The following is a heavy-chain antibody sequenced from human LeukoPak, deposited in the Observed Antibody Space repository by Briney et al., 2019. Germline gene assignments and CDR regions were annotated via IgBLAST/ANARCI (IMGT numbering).Heavy chain of an antibody. Sequence: SETLSLTCTVSGGSISSYYWSWIRQPPGKGLEWIGYIYYSGSTNYNPSLRSRVTISVDTSKNQFSLDLRSVTAADTAVYYCARGPHYQDSSGCSPSYSYAMDVWGQGTTVTVSS. CDR3: ARGPHYQDSSGCSPSYSYAMDV. CDR2: IYYSGST. D-gene: IGHD3-22*01. V-gene: IGHV4-59*01. CDR1: GGSISSYY. J-gene: IGHJ6*02.